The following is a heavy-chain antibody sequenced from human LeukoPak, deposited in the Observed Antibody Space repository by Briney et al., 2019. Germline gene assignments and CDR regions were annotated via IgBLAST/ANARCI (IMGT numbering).Heavy chain of an antibody. Sequence: SETLSLTCTVSGGSISSYYWSWIRQPPGKGLEWIGYIYYSGSTNYNPSLKSRVTISVDTSKNQFSLKLSSVTAADTAVYYCARQADYYDSSGSLLDIWGQGTMVTVSS. CDR2: IYYSGST. V-gene: IGHV4-59*08. D-gene: IGHD3-22*01. CDR3: ARQADYYDSSGSLLDI. CDR1: GGSISSYY. J-gene: IGHJ3*02.